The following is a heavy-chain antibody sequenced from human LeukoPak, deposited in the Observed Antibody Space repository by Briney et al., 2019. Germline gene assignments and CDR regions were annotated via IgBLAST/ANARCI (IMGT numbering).Heavy chain of an antibody. J-gene: IGHJ4*02. Sequence: GGSLRLSCAASGFTFSSYWMHWVRQAPGKGLEWVSRINEDGSIITYADSVKGRFTISRDKAKNTLYMEMNRLRAEDPAVYYCVRDLILVWTPGHDFDYWGQGTLVTVSS. D-gene: IGHD2-8*01. CDR1: GFTFSSYW. CDR2: INEDGSII. CDR3: VRDLILVWTPGHDFDY. V-gene: IGHV3-74*01.